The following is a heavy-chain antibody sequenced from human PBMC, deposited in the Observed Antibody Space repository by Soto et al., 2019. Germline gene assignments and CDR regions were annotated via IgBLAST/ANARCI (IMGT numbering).Heavy chain of an antibody. CDR2: IHNSGTT. J-gene: IGHJ5*02. CDR1: GGSVSSSSYY. V-gene: IGHV4-61*01. Sequence: SETLSLTCAVSGGSVSSSSYYWTWIRQPPGEGLEWIGYIHNSGTTNHNPSLKSRVTISLDTSKNQFSLKLTSVTAADTAVYYCSRLPCSAVSCYLDLWGLGTLVTVSS. D-gene: IGHD2-15*01. CDR3: SRLPCSAVSCYLDL.